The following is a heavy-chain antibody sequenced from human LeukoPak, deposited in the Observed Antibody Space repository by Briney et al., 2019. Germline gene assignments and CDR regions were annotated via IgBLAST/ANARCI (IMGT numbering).Heavy chain of an antibody. V-gene: IGHV3-11*04. D-gene: IGHD5-18*01. CDR3: ARAGRGLTYGYSDY. J-gene: IGHJ4*02. Sequence: PGGSLRLSCAASGFTFSDYYMTWIRQAPGKGLECVSYITSSGTSIYYADSVKGRFTISRDNAKSSLYLQMNSLRAEDTAVYYCARAGRGLTYGYSDYWGQGTLVTVSS. CDR2: ITSSGTSI. CDR1: GFTFSDYY.